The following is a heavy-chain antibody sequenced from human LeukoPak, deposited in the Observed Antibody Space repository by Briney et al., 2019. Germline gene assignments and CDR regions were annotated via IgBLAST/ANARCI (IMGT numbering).Heavy chain of an antibody. Sequence: PSETLSLTCAVYGGSFSDNYWSWIRQPPGKGLEWIGEINHSGSTNYSPSLRSRGTISVDTSKNQFSLNLRSVTAADTAVYYCASPTTVTTSAYRAFDIWGQGTMVTVSA. CDR1: GGSFSDNY. CDR2: INHSGST. V-gene: IGHV4-34*01. D-gene: IGHD4-17*01. CDR3: ASPTTVTTSAYRAFDI. J-gene: IGHJ3*02.